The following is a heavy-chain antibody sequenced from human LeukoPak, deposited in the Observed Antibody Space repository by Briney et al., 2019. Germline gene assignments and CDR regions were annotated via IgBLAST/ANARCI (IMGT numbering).Heavy chain of an antibody. CDR1: GSTSSSYW. D-gene: IGHD4-23*01. CDR3: ARGRPHGNDY. V-gene: IGHV3-74*01. CDR2: IASDGSST. J-gene: IGHJ4*02. Sequence: GGSLRLSCAASGSTSSSYWMNWVRQAPGKGLVWVSRIASDGSSTTYADSVKGRFSISRDNAKNTLYLQMNSLRVEDTAVYYCARGRPHGNDYWGQGTLVTVSS.